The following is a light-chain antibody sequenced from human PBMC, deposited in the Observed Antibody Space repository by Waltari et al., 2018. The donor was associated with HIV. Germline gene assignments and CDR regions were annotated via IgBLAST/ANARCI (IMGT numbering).Light chain of an antibody. CDR3: QQYNDWPRT. J-gene: IGKJ1*01. V-gene: IGKV3-15*01. CDR2: GAS. CDR1: QRISNN. Sequence: MTQSPATLSVSPGERATLSCRASQRISNNLAWYQQKPGQAPRLLIYGASTRATGIPTRFSGSGSGTQFTLTIRSLQSEDFAVYYCQQYNDWPRTFGQGTKVEV.